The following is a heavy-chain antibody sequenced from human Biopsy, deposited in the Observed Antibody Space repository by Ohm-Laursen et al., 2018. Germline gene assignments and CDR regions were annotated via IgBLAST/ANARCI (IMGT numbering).Heavy chain of an antibody. D-gene: IGHD1-1*01. Sequence: SDTLSLTCAVSGASISDYYCVWIRQPAGKGLEWIGLIFTSGSTTYNPSLRSRATMSVDTSKNHFSLRLRSVTPADTAIYYCAKGRVGNSGSLDIWGHGTMVTVSS. CDR1: GASISDYY. CDR2: IFTSGST. V-gene: IGHV4-4*07. J-gene: IGHJ3*02. CDR3: AKGRVGNSGSLDI.